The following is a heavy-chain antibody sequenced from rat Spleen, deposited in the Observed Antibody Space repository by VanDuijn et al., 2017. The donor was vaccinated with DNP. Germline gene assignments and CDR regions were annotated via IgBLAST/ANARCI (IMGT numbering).Heavy chain of an antibody. V-gene: IGHV5S10*01. D-gene: IGHD4-3*01. CDR3: AKNSGYYFDY. CDR2: ISYEDVKT. Sequence: QLVESGGGLVQPGRSLKLSCAASGFTFSDDSMAWVRQAPTRGLEWVATISYEDVKTYYRDSVKGRFTISRDNAKSSLYLQMNSLKSEDTATYYCAKNSGYYFDYWGQGVMVTVSS. J-gene: IGHJ2*01. CDR1: GFTFSDDS.